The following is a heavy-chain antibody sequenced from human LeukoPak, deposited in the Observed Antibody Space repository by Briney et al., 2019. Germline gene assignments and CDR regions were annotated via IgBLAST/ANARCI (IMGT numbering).Heavy chain of an antibody. J-gene: IGHJ4*02. D-gene: IGHD3-10*01. CDR3: VRDLSFGPDS. CDR2: ISPDGSYT. V-gene: IGHV3-74*01. Sequence: GGSLRLSCAASGFTFSSSWMHWVRQVPGKGLVWVSHISPDGSYTDYADSVKGRFIISRDNAKNTMSLQMNSLRAEDTAVYYCVRDLSFGPDSWGQGTLVSVSS. CDR1: GFTFSSSW.